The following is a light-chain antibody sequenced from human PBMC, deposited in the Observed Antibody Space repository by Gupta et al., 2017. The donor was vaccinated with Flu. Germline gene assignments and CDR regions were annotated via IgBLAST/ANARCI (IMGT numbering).Light chain of an antibody. Sequence: SPATLSVSPGERVTLSCRASASVRTNLDWYQRKPGQAPRLLIFGAYKRAAGVPVRFSGSGSGTDFTLTISSLQSEDVAVYFCQHYYHWPLFGQGTKVEIK. CDR2: GAY. CDR1: ASVRTN. V-gene: IGKV3-15*01. J-gene: IGKJ2*01. CDR3: QHYYHWPL.